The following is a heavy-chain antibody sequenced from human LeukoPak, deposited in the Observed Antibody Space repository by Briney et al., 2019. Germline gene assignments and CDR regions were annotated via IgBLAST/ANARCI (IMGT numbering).Heavy chain of an antibody. Sequence: PSQTLSLTCTVSGGSTNTGGYFWSWIRQPPGKGLEWIGYVFRTGRTSYNLSLDSRVTISLDRSRNQFSLRLTSVTAADSAMYYCARAPSSGWFRFFDYWGQGTLVTVSS. V-gene: IGHV4-30-2*01. D-gene: IGHD6-19*01. CDR1: GGSTNTGGYF. J-gene: IGHJ4*02. CDR2: VFRTGRT. CDR3: ARAPSSGWFRFFDY.